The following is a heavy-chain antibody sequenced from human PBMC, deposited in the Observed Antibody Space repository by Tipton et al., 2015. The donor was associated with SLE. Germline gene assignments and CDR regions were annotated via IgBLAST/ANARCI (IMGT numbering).Heavy chain of an antibody. D-gene: IGHD3-10*01. CDR2: IKQDGSEK. Sequence: SLKLSCAASGFTFSSYWMSWVRQAPGKGLEWVANIKQDGSEKYYVDSVKGRFTISRDNAKNSLYLQMNSLRAEDTAVYYCARPGGFDAFDIWGQGTMVTVSS. CDR1: GFTFSSYW. J-gene: IGHJ3*02. CDR3: ARPGGFDAFDI. V-gene: IGHV3-7*01.